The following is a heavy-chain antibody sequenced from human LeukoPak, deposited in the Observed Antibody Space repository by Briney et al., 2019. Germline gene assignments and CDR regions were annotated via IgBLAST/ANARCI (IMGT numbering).Heavy chain of an antibody. D-gene: IGHD3-10*01. CDR3: ARDRLRGTLGLAGFDP. Sequence: SVKVSCKASGGTFSSYAISWVRQAPEQGLEGMGGIIPIFGTANYAQKFQGRVTITTDETTVTAYMELSSLRSEDTAVYYCARDRLRGTLGLAGFDPWGQGTLVTVSS. V-gene: IGHV1-69*05. J-gene: IGHJ5*02. CDR1: GGTFSSYA. CDR2: IIPIFGTA.